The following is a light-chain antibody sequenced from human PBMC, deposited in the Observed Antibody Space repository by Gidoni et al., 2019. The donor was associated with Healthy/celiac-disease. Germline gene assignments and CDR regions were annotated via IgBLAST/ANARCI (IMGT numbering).Light chain of an antibody. CDR1: QSISSY. Sequence: DIQMTQSPSSLSASVGDRVTITCRASQSISSYLNWYQQKPGKAPKLLIYAASSLQSGVPSRFSGSGSGTDFTLTISSLQPEEFATYYCQQSYSTPSITFGQXTRLEIK. V-gene: IGKV1-39*01. CDR2: AAS. J-gene: IGKJ5*01. CDR3: QQSYSTPSIT.